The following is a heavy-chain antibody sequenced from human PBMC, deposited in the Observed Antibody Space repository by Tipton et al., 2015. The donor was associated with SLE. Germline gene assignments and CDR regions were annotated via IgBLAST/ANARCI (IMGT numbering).Heavy chain of an antibody. V-gene: IGHV4-59*12. J-gene: IGHJ4*02. CDR2: IYHSGST. Sequence: TLSLTCTVSGGSISSYYWSWIRQPPGEGLEWIGNIYHSGSTNYNPSVKSRVTISVDTSKNQFSLKLSSVTAADTAVYYCARYIVVVRYFDYWGQGTLVTVSS. CDR3: ARYIVVVRYFDY. D-gene: IGHD2-21*01. CDR1: GGSISSYY.